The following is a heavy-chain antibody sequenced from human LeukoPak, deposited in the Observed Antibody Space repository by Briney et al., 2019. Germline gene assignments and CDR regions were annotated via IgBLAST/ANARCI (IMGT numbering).Heavy chain of an antibody. CDR2: IIPILGIA. J-gene: IGHJ4*02. Sequence: SVKVSCKASGGTFSSYAISWVRQAPGQGLEWMGRIIPILGIANYAQKFQGRVTITADKSTSTAYMELSSLRSEDTAVYYCARDHGGIAMAGGYFDYWGQGTLVTVSS. V-gene: IGHV1-69*04. CDR3: ARDHGGIAMAGGYFDY. D-gene: IGHD6-19*01. CDR1: GGTFSSYA.